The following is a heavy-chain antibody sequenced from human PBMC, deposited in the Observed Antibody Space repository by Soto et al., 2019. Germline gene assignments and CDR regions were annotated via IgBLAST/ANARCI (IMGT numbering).Heavy chain of an antibody. Sequence: SETLSLTCTVSGGSISSGSYSWSWIRQHPGKALEWIGYIYYSGSTYYNPSLKSRLTMSVDTSKNQFSLKLSSVTAADTAIYYCARARGYCSGGSCYRMTAWFDPWGHGPLVTVSS. CDR1: GGSISSGSYS. V-gene: IGHV4-31*03. CDR2: IYYSGST. D-gene: IGHD2-15*01. CDR3: ARARGYCSGGSCYRMTAWFDP. J-gene: IGHJ5*02.